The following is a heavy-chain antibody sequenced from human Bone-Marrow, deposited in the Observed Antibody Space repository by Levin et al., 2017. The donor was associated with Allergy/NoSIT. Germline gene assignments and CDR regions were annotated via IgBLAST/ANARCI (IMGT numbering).Heavy chain of an antibody. J-gene: IGHJ4*02. CDR2: IYHSGST. CDR3: ARDNSGYGLSGSCSLDFDY. CDR1: GYSISSGYY. Sequence: NTSETLSLTCTVSGYSISSGYYWGWIRQPPGKGLEWIGSIYHSGSTYYNPSLKSRVTISVDTSKNQFSLKLSSVTAADTAVYYCARDNSGYGLSGSCSLDFDYWGQGTLVTVSS. V-gene: IGHV4-38-2*02. D-gene: IGHD5-12*01.